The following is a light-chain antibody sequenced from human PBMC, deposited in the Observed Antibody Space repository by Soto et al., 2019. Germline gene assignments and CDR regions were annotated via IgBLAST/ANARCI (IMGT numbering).Light chain of an antibody. J-gene: IGKJ1*01. CDR1: QSVSNSY. V-gene: IGKV3-20*01. CDR3: QQYGSSRWT. Sequence: EIVLTQSPGTLSLSPGERATLSCRASQSVSNSYLAWYQQKPGQAPRLLIYGASSRATGIPDRFSGSGSGTDFTLTISRLETEDFAVYYCQQYGSSRWTFGQGTKLEIK. CDR2: GAS.